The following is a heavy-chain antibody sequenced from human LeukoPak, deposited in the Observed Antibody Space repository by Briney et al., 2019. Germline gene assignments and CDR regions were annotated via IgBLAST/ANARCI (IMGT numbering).Heavy chain of an antibody. J-gene: IGHJ3*02. CDR1: TFSFRNFA. Sequence: PGGSLRLSCAASTFSFRNFAMSWVRLAPGKGLEWVSGISDSGHRTDYADSVEGRFTISRDNSKNTLYLQTDSLRAEDTALYYCARKKWEPTSNDAFDIWGQGTMVTVSS. V-gene: IGHV3-23*01. CDR3: ARKKWEPTSNDAFDI. CDR2: ISDSGHRT. D-gene: IGHD1-26*01.